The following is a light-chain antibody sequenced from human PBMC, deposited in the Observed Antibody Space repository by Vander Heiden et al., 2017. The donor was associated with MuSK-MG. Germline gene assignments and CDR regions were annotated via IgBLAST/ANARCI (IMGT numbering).Light chain of an antibody. J-gene: IGKJ1*01. CDR2: WAS. CDR3: QQYDINPPWT. CDR1: QSVLYSSNNKNY. Sequence: DIVMTQSPDSLAVSLGERATINCKSSQSVLYSSNNKNYLAWYQQKPGQPPKLLIYWASTRESGVPDRFSGSGYGTDFTLTISSRQAEDVAVYYCQQYDINPPWTFGQGTKVEIK. V-gene: IGKV4-1*01.